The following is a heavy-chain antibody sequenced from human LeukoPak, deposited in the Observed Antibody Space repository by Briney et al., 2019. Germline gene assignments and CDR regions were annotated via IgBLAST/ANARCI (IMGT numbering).Heavy chain of an antibody. CDR2: IYYSGST. V-gene: IGHV4-39*07. J-gene: IGHJ4*02. CDR3: ARLTYGGNSEADY. CDR1: GGSISSGAYY. Sequence: SETLSLTCAVSGGSISSGAYYWVWIRQPPGKGLEWIGSIYYSGSTYYNPSLKSRVTISLDTSKNQFFLKLSSVTAADTAVYYCARLTYGGNSEADYWGQGTLVTVSS. D-gene: IGHD4-23*01.